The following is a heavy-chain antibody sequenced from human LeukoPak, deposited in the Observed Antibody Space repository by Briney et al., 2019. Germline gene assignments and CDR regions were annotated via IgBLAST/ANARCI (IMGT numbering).Heavy chain of an antibody. CDR2: ISGSAAIT. Sequence: GGSLRLSCAASGFTFSSYAMSWVRQAPGKGLEWVSAISGSAAITYYADSVKGRFTISRDNSKNTLYLQMNSLRAEDTALYYCAKGVARLSIQDDWFDPWGQGTLVTVSS. CDR1: GFTFSSYA. J-gene: IGHJ5*02. V-gene: IGHV3-23*01. CDR3: AKGVARLSIQDDWFDP. D-gene: IGHD2-21*01.